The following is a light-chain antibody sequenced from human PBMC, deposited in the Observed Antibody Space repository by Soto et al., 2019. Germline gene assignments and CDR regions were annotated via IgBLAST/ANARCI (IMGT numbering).Light chain of an antibody. CDR2: DVT. V-gene: IGLV2-14*03. CDR3: SSYSSTSTRRL. CDR1: SNDIGGYNY. J-gene: IGLJ1*01. Sequence: QSVLTQPASVSGSPGQSITIPCTGTSNDIGGYNYVSWYQHFPGKAPKLIIYDVTTRPSGVSFRFSGSKSGNTASLPISGLQAEDEAGYHCSSYSSTSTRRLFGAGTKLTVL.